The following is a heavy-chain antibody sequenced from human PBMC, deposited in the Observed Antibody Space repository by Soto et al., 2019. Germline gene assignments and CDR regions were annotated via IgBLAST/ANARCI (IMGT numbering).Heavy chain of an antibody. CDR1: GFTFSSYW. V-gene: IGHV3-74*01. CDR3: AREWQQLVLQDDYYGMDV. Sequence: EVQLVESGGGLVQPGGSLRLSCAASGFTFSSYWMHWVRQAPGKGLVWVSRINSDGSSTSYADSVKGRFTISRDNAKNTLYLQMNSLRAEDTAVYYCAREWQQLVLQDDYYGMDVWGQGTTVTVSS. J-gene: IGHJ6*02. CDR2: INSDGSST. D-gene: IGHD6-13*01.